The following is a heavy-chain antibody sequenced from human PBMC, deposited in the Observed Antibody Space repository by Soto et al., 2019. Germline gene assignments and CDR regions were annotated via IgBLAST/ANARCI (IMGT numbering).Heavy chain of an antibody. J-gene: IGHJ4*02. CDR1: GGSISTVDYW. D-gene: IGHD7-27*01. Sequence: QVQLQESGPGLVKPSQTLSLTCTVSGGSISTVDYWWSWIRQSPDMGLEWIGHIYDGGRTYNNPSLESRVNRSVDTSKRQLSLTLSSVSAADTAVYYCARGPSGDKVDSWGQGTLVTVSS. V-gene: IGHV4-30-4*01. CDR3: ARGPSGDKVDS. CDR2: IYDGGRT.